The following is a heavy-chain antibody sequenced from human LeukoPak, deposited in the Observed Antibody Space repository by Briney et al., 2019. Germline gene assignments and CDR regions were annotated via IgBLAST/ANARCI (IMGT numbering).Heavy chain of an antibody. CDR2: ISGSGGSK. CDR1: GFTFSSYA. D-gene: IGHD3-10*01. CDR3: AKLTSASGAYGVDV. V-gene: IGHV3-23*01. Sequence: GGSLRLSCAASGFTFSSYAMNWVRQAPGKGLEWVSTISGSGGSKHYADSVEGRFTISRDNSKNTVYLQLNSLRAEDTAIYYCAKLTSASGAYGVDVWGQGTTVTVSS. J-gene: IGHJ6*02.